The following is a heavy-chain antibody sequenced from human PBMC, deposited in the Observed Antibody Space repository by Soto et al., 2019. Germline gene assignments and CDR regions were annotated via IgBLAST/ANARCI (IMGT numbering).Heavy chain of an antibody. D-gene: IGHD5-18*01. J-gene: IGHJ4*02. CDR1: GFTFNYYW. CDR3: ARVLDSYGRPFQY. Sequence: GGSLRLSCAASGFTFNYYWMHWVRQAPGQGLVWVSHIHSDGSTTTYADSVKGRFTISRDNAKKSVFLQMNSLRAEDTAVYYCARVLDSYGRPFQYWGQGTLVTVSS. CDR2: IHSDGSTT. V-gene: IGHV3-74*01.